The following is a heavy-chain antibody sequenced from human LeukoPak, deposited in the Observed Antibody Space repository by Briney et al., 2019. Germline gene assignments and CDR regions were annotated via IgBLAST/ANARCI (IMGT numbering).Heavy chain of an antibody. V-gene: IGHV3-21*01. J-gene: IGHJ6*02. Sequence: GGSLRLSCAASGFTFNTYSMNWVRQAPGKGLEWVSVISPTSTYIYYADSVRGRFTISRGNAKNSLYLQMNSLRAEDMAVYYCARHEPVVTLSSYYYGMDVWGQGTTVTVSS. CDR3: ARHEPVVTLSSYYYGMDV. CDR1: GFTFNTYS. CDR2: ISPTSTYI. D-gene: IGHD4-23*01.